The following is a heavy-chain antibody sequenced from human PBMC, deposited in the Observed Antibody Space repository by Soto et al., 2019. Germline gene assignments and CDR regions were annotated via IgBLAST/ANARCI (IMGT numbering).Heavy chain of an antibody. V-gene: IGHV3-23*01. CDR1: GFTFNMYA. Sequence: EVQLLESGGGLIQPGGSLRLTCAASGFTFNMYAMTWVRQAPGKGLEWVSVISGSGGRTYYADSVKGRFTMSRDNSKNKLYLEMNRLTAEDTAVYYCAKEVVIESPGRSQYYYYGLDVWGQGTTVTVSS. CDR2: ISGSGGRT. CDR3: AKEVVIESPGRSQYYYYGLDV. J-gene: IGHJ6*02. D-gene: IGHD3-16*01.